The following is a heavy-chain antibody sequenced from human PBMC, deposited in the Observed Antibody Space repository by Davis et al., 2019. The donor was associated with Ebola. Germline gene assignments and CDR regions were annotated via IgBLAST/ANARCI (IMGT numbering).Heavy chain of an antibody. Sequence: PSETLSLTCAVYGGSFSGYFWTWIRQAPGKGLEWVANIKQDGSEKYYVDSVKGRFTISRDNAKNSLYLQMNSLRAEDTAVYYCARDRESYDFWSGYFDYWGQGTLVTVSS. CDR1: GGSFSGYF. CDR3: ARDRESYDFWSGYFDY. V-gene: IGHV3-7*03. J-gene: IGHJ4*02. CDR2: IKQDGSEK. D-gene: IGHD3-3*01.